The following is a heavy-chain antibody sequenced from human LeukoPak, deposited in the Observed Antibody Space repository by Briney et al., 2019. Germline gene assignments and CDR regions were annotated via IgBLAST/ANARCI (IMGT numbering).Heavy chain of an antibody. J-gene: IGHJ6*03. CDR1: GGTFSSYA. V-gene: IGHV1-69*13. Sequence: SVKVSCKASGGTFSSYAISWVRQAPGQGLEWMGGIIPIFGTANYAQKFQGRVTITADESTSTAYMELSSLRSEDTAVYYCARESGYCSSTSCYGYYYYMDVCGKGTTVTVSS. CDR2: IIPIFGTA. CDR3: ARESGYCSSTSCYGYYYYMDV. D-gene: IGHD2-2*01.